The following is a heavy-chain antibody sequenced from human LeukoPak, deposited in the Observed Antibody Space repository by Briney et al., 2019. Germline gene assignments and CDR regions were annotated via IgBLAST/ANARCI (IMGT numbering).Heavy chain of an antibody. CDR2: ISYVGST. CDR3: ARVGRGRPIDY. CDR1: GGSISSSIYY. D-gene: IGHD1-26*01. V-gene: IGHV4-39*07. Sequence: SETLSLTCTVSGGSISSSIYYWGWIRQPPGKGLEWIGSISYVGSTYYTPSLKSRVTISLDTSKDQFSLRLSSVTAADTAVYSCARVGRGRPIDYWGQGTLVSVSS. J-gene: IGHJ4*02.